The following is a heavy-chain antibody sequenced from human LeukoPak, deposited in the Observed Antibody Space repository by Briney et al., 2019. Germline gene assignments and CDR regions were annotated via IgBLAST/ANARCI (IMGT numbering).Heavy chain of an antibody. CDR3: ARPKYSSGWFGVRTFDY. CDR2: IIPIFGTA. V-gene: IGHV1-69*13. Sequence: SVKVSCKASGGTFSSYAISWVRQAPGQGLEWMGGIIPIFGTANYAQKFQGRVTITADESTSTAYMELSSLRSEDTAVYYCARPKYSSGWFGVRTFDYWGQGTLVTISS. J-gene: IGHJ4*02. D-gene: IGHD6-19*01. CDR1: GGTFSSYA.